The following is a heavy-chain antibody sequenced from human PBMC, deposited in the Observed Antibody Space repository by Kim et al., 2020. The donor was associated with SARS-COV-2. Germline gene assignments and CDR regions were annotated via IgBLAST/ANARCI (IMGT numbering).Heavy chain of an antibody. V-gene: IGHV3-30*01. CDR2: K. J-gene: IGHJ4*02. Sequence: KEYADSVKGRVTISRDNSKNTLYLQMNGLGAEDTAVYYCATQGSITGTTLDYWGQGTLVTVSS. D-gene: IGHD1-20*01. CDR3: ATQGSITGTTLDY.